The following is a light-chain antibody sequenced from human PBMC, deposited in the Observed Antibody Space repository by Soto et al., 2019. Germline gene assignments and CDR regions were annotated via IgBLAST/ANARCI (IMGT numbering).Light chain of an antibody. CDR2: TAS. CDR1: QSIAIY. J-gene: IGKJ3*01. CDR3: QQTYSSPFT. V-gene: IGKV1-39*01. Sequence: DIQMTQSPSALSASVGDRVTITCRASQSIAIYLNWYQQKPGQAPNLLNYTASSLQSGVPSRFSGRRSGTEFTLTINSLQPEDSATYYCQQTYSSPFTFGPGTKLEIK.